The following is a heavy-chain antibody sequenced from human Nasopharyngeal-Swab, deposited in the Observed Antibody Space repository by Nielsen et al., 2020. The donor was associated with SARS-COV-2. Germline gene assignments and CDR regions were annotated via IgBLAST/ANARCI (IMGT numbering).Heavy chain of an antibody. Sequence: GESLKISCAASGFAVSRTYMTWVRQAPGKGLEWVSIIYGGGDTYYADSVKGRFTISRHNSENTLFLQMNSLRVEDTAMYYCAKDDPGFTPDYSNYGVWGQGTLVTVSS. J-gene: IGHJ4*02. D-gene: IGHD4-11*01. V-gene: IGHV3-53*04. CDR3: AKDDPGFTPDYSNYGV. CDR2: IYGGGDT. CDR1: GFAVSRTY.